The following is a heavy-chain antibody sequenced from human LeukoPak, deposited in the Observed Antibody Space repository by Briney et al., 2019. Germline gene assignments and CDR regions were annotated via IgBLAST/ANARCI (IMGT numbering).Heavy chain of an antibody. CDR1: GGSISSYY. D-gene: IGHD2-15*01. Sequence: SETLSLTCTVSGGSISSYYWSWIRQPPGKGLEWIGYIYYSGSTNYNPSLKSRVTISVDTSKNQFSLKLSSVTAADTAVYYCARDRNYCSGGICYDLFDYWGPGTLVTVSS. CDR2: IYYSGST. CDR3: ARDRNYCSGGICYDLFDY. J-gene: IGHJ4*02. V-gene: IGHV4-59*01.